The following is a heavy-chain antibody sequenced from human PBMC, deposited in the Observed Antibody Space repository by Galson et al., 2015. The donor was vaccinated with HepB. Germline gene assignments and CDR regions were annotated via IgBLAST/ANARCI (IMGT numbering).Heavy chain of an antibody. CDR3: ARAGYELWFGEATKHYYYYMDV. CDR2: MNTNSGNT. V-gene: IGHV1-8*01. Sequence: SVKVSCTASGYTFTSYDISWVRQATGQGLEWVGWMNTNSGNTGDAQKFQGRVTMTRNTSISTAYMELSSLRSEDTAVYYCARAGYELWFGEATKHYYYYMDVWGKGTTVTVSS. D-gene: IGHD3-10*01. J-gene: IGHJ6*03. CDR1: GYTFTSYD.